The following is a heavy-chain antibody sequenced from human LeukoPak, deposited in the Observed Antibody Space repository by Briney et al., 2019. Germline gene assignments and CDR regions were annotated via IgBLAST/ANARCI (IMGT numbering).Heavy chain of an antibody. J-gene: IGHJ5*02. CDR1: GYSFISNW. CDR3: ARRTSASYWFDP. CDR2: IYPGDSDT. D-gene: IGHD2-2*01. V-gene: IGHV5-51*01. Sequence: GESLKISCKASGYSFISNWIAWVRKMHGKGLEWMGLIYPGDSDTRYSPSFQGQVTISADKSISTAYLQWSSLKASDTAMYYCARRTSASYWFDPWGQGTLVTVSS.